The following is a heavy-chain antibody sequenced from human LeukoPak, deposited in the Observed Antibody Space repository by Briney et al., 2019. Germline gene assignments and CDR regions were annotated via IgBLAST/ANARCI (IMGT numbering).Heavy chain of an antibody. D-gene: IGHD2-15*01. CDR1: GGTFSSYA. V-gene: IGHV1-69*13. CDR2: IIPIFGTA. CDR3: ARDGGYCSGGSCSIWFDP. J-gene: IGHJ5*02. Sequence: SVKVSCKASGGTFSSYAISWVRQAPGQGLEWMGGIIPIFGTANYAQKFQGRVTITADESTSTAYMELSSLRSEDTAVYYRARDGGYCSGGSCSIWFDPWGQGTLVTVSS.